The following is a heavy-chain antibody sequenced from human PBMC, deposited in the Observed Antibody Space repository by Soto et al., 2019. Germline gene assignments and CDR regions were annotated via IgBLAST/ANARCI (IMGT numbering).Heavy chain of an antibody. J-gene: IGHJ6*03. V-gene: IGHV3-21*01. CDR1: GFTFSSYS. CDR2: ISSSSSYI. D-gene: IGHD2-2*01. Sequence: EVQLVESGGGLVKPGGSLRLSCAASGFTFSSYSMNWVRQAPGKGLEWVSSISSSSSYIYYADSVKGRFTISRDNAKNSLYLQMNSLRAEDTAVYYCARDRVGYQLLFPGDYYYYMDVWGKGTTVTVSS. CDR3: ARDRVGYQLLFPGDYYYYMDV.